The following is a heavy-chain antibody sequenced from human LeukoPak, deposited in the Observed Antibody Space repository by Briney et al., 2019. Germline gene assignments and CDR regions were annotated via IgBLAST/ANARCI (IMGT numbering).Heavy chain of an antibody. CDR1: GFSFSGSD. J-gene: IGHJ4*02. CDR2: IRRKANNYAT. D-gene: IGHD2-21*02. CDR3: SRHEALPGDY. V-gene: IGHV3-73*01. Sequence: GGSLKLSCAASGFSFSGSDVHWVRQASGKGLEWVGRIRRKANNYATAYGASVKGRFTISRDDSKNTAYLQMNSLKTEDTAVYYCSRHEALPGDYWGQGTLVTVSS.